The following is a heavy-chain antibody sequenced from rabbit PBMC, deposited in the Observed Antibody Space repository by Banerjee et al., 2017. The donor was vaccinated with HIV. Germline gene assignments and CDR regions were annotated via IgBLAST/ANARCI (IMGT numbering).Heavy chain of an antibody. V-gene: IGHV1S40*01. Sequence: QSLEESGGDLVQPGASLTLTCTASGFSFSSNYYMYWVRQAPGKGLEWIGYINTGSSGWTSYANWVKGRFTISKTSSTTVTLQMTSLTAADTATYFCARDLAGVIGWNFDLWGQGTLVTVS. CDR2: INTGSSGWT. J-gene: IGHJ4*01. D-gene: IGHD4-1*01. CDR1: GFSFSSNYY. CDR3: ARDLAGVIGWNFDL.